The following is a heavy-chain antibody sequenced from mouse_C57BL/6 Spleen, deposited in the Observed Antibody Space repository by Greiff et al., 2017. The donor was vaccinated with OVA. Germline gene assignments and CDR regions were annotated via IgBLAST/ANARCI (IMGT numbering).Heavy chain of an antibody. D-gene: IGHD2-4*01. Sequence: EVKLMESEGGLVQPGSSMKLSCTASGFTFSDYYMAWVRQVPEKGLEWVANINYDGSSTYYLDSLKSRFIISRDNAKNILYLQMSSLKSEDTATYYCARGDYYDYDGWYYFDDWGQGTTLTVSS. CDR2: INYDGSST. V-gene: IGHV5-16*01. CDR1: GFTFSDYY. J-gene: IGHJ2*01. CDR3: ARGDYYDYDGWYYFDD.